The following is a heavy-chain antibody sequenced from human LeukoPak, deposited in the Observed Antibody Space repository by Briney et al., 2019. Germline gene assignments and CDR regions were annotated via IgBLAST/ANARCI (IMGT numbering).Heavy chain of an antibody. Sequence: GGSLRLSCAASGFTFSSYAMSWVRQAPGKGLEWVSIISGSGGSTYYAGSVKGRFTISRDNAKNSLYLQMNSLRAEDTAVYYCARVGQQLVRYYMDVWGKGTTVTVSS. J-gene: IGHJ6*03. CDR2: ISGSGGST. D-gene: IGHD6-6*01. CDR3: ARVGQQLVRYYMDV. CDR1: GFTFSSYA. V-gene: IGHV3-23*01.